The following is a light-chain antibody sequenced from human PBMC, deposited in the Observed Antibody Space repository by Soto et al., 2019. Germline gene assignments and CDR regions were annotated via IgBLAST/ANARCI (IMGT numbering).Light chain of an antibody. Sequence: QSALTQPASVSGSPGQSITISCTGTSSDVGGYNYVSWYQQHPGTAPKLIIYDVSNRPSGVSNRFSGSKSGNTASLTISGLQAEDEADYYCSAYTSSSTLFGGGTKVTVL. CDR2: DVS. V-gene: IGLV2-14*01. CDR1: SSDVGGYNY. CDR3: SAYTSSSTL. J-gene: IGLJ3*02.